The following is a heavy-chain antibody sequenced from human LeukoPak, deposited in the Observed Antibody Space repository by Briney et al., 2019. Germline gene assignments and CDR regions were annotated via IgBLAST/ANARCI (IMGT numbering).Heavy chain of an antibody. CDR1: GFPFSSYG. Sequence: QPGGSLRLSCAASGFPFSSYGMHWVRQAPGKGLEWVAAISNDGNNKFYADSVKGRFTISRDNANNALYLQMNSLRAEDTAIYYCARWGRGTGFDYWGQGTLATVSS. D-gene: IGHD7-27*01. CDR3: ARWGRGTGFDY. J-gene: IGHJ4*02. CDR2: ISNDGNNK. V-gene: IGHV3-30*03.